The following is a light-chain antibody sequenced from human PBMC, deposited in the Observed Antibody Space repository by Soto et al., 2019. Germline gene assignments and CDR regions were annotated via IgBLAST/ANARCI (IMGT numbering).Light chain of an antibody. CDR2: DST. J-gene: IGKJ5*01. CDR1: QSIHTS. CDR3: QQRNVWPPIT. Sequence: EIMLTQSRAALSLYPDERATLSCRASQSIHTSLAWYQQKPGQPPRLVVYDSTLRANGVPDRFGGSRSGTEFTLTINNLEPEDFAVYYCQQRNVWPPITFGQGTRLEIK. V-gene: IGKV3-11*01.